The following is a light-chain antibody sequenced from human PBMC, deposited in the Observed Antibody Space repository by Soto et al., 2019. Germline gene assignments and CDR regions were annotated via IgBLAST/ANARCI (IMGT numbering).Light chain of an antibody. V-gene: IGLV2-14*01. CDR1: SSDVGGYIY. J-gene: IGLJ2*01. CDR3: SSYTSSSSVV. Sequence: QSALTQPASVSGSPGQSITISCTGTSSDVGGYIYVSWYQQHPGKAPKLMIYDVSNRHSGVSNRFSGSKSGNTASLTISGLQAEDEADYYCSSYTSSSSVVFGGGTKLTVL. CDR2: DVS.